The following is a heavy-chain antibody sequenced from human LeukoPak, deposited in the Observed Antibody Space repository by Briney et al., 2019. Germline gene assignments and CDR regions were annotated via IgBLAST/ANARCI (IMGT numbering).Heavy chain of an antibody. CDR1: GGSISSGGYS. CDR3: ARAALFDWLLDARIFNY. Sequence: SQTLSLTCAVSGGSISSGGYSWSWIRQPPGKGLEWIGYIYHSGSTYYNPSLKSRVTISVDRSRNQFSLKLSSVTAADTAVYYCARAALFDWLLDARIFNYWGQGTLVTVSS. J-gene: IGHJ4*02. V-gene: IGHV4-30-2*01. D-gene: IGHD3-9*01. CDR2: IYHSGST.